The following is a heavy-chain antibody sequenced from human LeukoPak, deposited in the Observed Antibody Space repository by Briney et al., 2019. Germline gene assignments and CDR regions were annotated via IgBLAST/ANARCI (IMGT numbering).Heavy chain of an antibody. D-gene: IGHD3-16*01. CDR2: INHSGST. Sequence: PSETLSLTCAVYGGSFSGYYWSWIRQPPGKGPEWIGEINHSGSTNYNSSLKSRVTISVDTSKNQFSLKLSSVTAADTAVYYCAREDGGFDYWGQGTLVTVSS. V-gene: IGHV4-34*01. CDR3: AREDGGFDY. J-gene: IGHJ4*02. CDR1: GGSFSGYY.